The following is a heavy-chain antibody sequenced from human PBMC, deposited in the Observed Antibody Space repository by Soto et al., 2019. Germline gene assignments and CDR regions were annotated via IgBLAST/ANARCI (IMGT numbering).Heavy chain of an antibody. CDR3: AEAGSFSAEYFQH. CDR2: LSGSAGNT. CDR1: GFTFSSYA. D-gene: IGHD6-13*01. Sequence: GGSLRLSCAASGFTFSSYAMSWVRQAPGKGLEWVSGLSGSAGNTYYADSVTGRFTISRDISKNTLYLQMNGLRAEDTALYYCAEAGSFSAEYFQHWGQGTLVTVSS. J-gene: IGHJ1*01. V-gene: IGHV3-23*01.